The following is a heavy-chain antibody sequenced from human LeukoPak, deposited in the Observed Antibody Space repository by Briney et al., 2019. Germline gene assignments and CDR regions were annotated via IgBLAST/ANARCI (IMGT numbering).Heavy chain of an antibody. V-gene: IGHV1-69*04. CDR3: ARDGTVTTLNFDY. D-gene: IGHD4-17*01. Sequence: ASVKVSCKASGYTFTGYYMHWVRQAPGQGLEWMGRIIPILGIANYAQKFQGRVTITADKSTSTAYMELSSLRSEDTAVYYCARDGTVTTLNFDYWGQGTLVTVSS. J-gene: IGHJ4*02. CDR1: GYTFTGYY. CDR2: IIPILGIA.